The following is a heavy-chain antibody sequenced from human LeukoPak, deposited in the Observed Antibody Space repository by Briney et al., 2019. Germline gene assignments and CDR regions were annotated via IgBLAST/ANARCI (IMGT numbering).Heavy chain of an antibody. CDR1: GFTFSSYA. Sequence: GGSLRLSCAASGFTFSSYAMSWVRQAPGRGLEWVSAISGSGGSTYYADSVKGRFTISRDNSKNTLYLQMNSLRAEDTAVYYCVTYDYGDYVPSFDYWGQGTLVTVSS. V-gene: IGHV3-23*01. CDR2: ISGSGGST. CDR3: VTYDYGDYVPSFDY. J-gene: IGHJ4*02. D-gene: IGHD4-17*01.